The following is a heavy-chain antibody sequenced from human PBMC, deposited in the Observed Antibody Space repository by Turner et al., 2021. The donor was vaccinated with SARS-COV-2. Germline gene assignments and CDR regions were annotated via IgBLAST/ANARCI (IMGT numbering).Heavy chain of an antibody. J-gene: IGHJ3*02. Sequence: EVQLVESGGGLVKPGGSLRLSCSASGFPFRSYSMNWVRQAPGKGLEWVSSISISSSYIYYADSVKGRFTISRDNAKNSLYLQMNSLRAEDTAVYYCARWGPYYYDSSGYYPDAFDIWGQGTMVTVSS. CDR2: ISISSSYI. V-gene: IGHV3-21*01. D-gene: IGHD3-22*01. CDR1: GFPFRSYS. CDR3: ARWGPYYYDSSGYYPDAFDI.